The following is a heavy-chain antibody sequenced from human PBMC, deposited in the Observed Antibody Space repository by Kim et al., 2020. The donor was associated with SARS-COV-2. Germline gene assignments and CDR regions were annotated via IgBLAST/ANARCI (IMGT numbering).Heavy chain of an antibody. V-gene: IGHV3-53*01. Sequence: YYADSVKGRFTISRDTSKNTLYLQMNSLRAEDTAVYYCARGGNWLDPWGQGTMVTVSS. J-gene: IGHJ5*02. CDR3: ARGGNWLDP. D-gene: IGHD1-26*01.